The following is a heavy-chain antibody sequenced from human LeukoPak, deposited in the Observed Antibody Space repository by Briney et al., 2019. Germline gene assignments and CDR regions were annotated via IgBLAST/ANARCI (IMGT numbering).Heavy chain of an antibody. D-gene: IGHD4-17*01. V-gene: IGHV3-30*04. Sequence: GRSLRLSCAASGFTFSSYAMHWVRQAPGKGLEWVAVISYDGSNKYYADSVKGRFTISRDNSKNTLYLQMNSLRAEDTAVYYCARDGNGDPDAFDIWGQGTMVTVSS. J-gene: IGHJ3*02. CDR3: ARDGNGDPDAFDI. CDR2: ISYDGSNK. CDR1: GFTFSSYA.